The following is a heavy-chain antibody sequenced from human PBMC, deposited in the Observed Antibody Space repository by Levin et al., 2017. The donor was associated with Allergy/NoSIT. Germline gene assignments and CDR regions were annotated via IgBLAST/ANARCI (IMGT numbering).Heavy chain of an antibody. CDR2: IIPILGIA. CDR3: ARDWESYYYGSGSLRDDFGY. V-gene: IGHV1-69*04. CDR1: GGTFSSYT. Sequence: KISCKASGGTFSSYTISWVRQAPGQGLEWMGRIIPILGIANYAQKFQGRVTITADKSTSTAYMELSSLRSEDTAVYYCARDWESYYYGSGSLRDDFGYWGQGTLVTVSS. D-gene: IGHD3-10*01. J-gene: IGHJ4*02.